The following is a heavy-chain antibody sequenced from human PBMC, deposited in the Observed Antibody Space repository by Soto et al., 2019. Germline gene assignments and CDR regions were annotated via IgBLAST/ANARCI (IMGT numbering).Heavy chain of an antibody. CDR3: ARQDYSNYRGGMDV. J-gene: IGHJ6*02. D-gene: IGHD2-2*01. V-gene: IGHV5-51*01. CDR1: GYSLTSHW. Sequence: GESLKISCKTSGYSLTSHWIAWVRQMPGKGLEWMGIIYPSDSDIRYRPSFQGQVTISVDKSISTAYLQWSSLKASDTATYYCARQDYSNYRGGMDVWGQGTTVTV. CDR2: IYPSDSDI.